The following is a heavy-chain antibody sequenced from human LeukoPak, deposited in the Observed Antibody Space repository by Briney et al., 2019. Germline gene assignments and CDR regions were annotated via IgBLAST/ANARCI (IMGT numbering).Heavy chain of an antibody. V-gene: IGHV1-18*01. J-gene: IGHJ4*02. Sequence: GASVKVSCKASGYTFTSYGISWVRQAPGQGLEWMGWISAYNGNTNYAQKLQSRVTMTTDTSTSTASMELRSLRSDDTAVYYCARTGISPGGSVPAADYWGQGTLVTVSS. CDR1: GYTFTSYG. CDR3: ARTGISPGGSVPAADY. D-gene: IGHD2-2*01. CDR2: ISAYNGNT.